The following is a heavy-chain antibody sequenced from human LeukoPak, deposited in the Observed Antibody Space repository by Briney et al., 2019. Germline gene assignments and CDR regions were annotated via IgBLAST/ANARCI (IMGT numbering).Heavy chain of an antibody. V-gene: IGHV4-39*01. Sequence: SSETLSLTCTVSGGSITRSSYYWGWIRQPPGKGLEWIGSIYYNGNTYYNLSLKSRVTISVDTSKNQFSLKLTSVTAADTAVYYCARQGFIALAGTRYFQHWGQGTLVTVS. CDR1: GGSITRSSYY. CDR2: IYYNGNT. D-gene: IGHD6-19*01. J-gene: IGHJ1*01. CDR3: ARQGFIALAGTRYFQH.